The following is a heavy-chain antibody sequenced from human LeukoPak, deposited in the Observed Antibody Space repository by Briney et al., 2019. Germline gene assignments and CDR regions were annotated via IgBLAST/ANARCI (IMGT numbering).Heavy chain of an antibody. V-gene: IGHV4-39*02. D-gene: IGHD3-10*01. CDR2: IYCSKNT. CDR3: ARELRDGSGTTYFQY. J-gene: IGHJ4*02. CDR1: GGSIRSSSAH. Sequence: SDTLTLTCTVSGGSIRSSSAHWGRIRQPPGKVLEWIGCIYCSKNTYYNPSLKSQVTISADTSKDQFSLTLGSVSATDTAVYYCARELRDGSGTTYFQYGGQGTVVSVSS.